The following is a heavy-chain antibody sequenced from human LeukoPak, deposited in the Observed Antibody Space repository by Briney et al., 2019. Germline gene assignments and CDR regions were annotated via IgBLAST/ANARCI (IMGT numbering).Heavy chain of an antibody. V-gene: IGHV3-15*01. CDR2: IKRKTAGGTT. CDR3: TADPPGGGNIIDY. D-gene: IGHD4-23*01. Sequence: GGSLRLSCAAPGFTFSNAWMSWVRQAPGKGPEWVGRIKRKTAGGTTDYAAPVKGRFTISRDDSENTVFLQMNSLKTEDTAVYYCTADPPGGGNIIDYWGQGTLVTVSS. J-gene: IGHJ4*02. CDR1: GFTFSNAW.